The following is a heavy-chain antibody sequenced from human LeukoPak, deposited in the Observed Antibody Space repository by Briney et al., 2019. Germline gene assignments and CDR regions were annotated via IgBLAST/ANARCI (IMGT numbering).Heavy chain of an antibody. CDR3: ARRLRGYGRDWLDP. CDR2: INPSGGST. V-gene: IGHV1-46*01. J-gene: IGHJ5*02. CDR1: GYTFTSYD. D-gene: IGHD6-25*01. Sequence: ASVKVSCKASGYTFTSYDITWVRQAPGQGLEWMGIINPSGGSTSYAQKFQGRVTMTRDTSTSTVYMELSSLRSEDTAVYYCARRLRGYGRDWLDPWGQGTLVTVSS.